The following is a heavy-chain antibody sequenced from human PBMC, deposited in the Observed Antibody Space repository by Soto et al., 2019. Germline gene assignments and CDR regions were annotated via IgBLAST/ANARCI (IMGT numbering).Heavy chain of an antibody. CDR2: MNPNSGNT. CDR1: GYTLTSYD. CDR3: ARGIRVVRGVEYYYYYMDV. V-gene: IGHV1-8*01. D-gene: IGHD3-10*01. J-gene: IGHJ6*03. Sequence: ASVKVSCKASGYTLTSYDINGGRQATGQGLEWMGWMNPNSGNTGYAQKFQGRVTMTRNTSISTAYMELSSLRSEDTAVYYCARGIRVVRGVEYYYYYMDVWGKGTTVTVSS.